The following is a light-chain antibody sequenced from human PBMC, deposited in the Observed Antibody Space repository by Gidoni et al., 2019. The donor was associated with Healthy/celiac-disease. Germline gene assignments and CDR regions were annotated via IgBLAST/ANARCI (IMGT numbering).Light chain of an antibody. V-gene: IGKV1-39*01. CDR3: QQSYSTPRCT. Sequence: DIQMTQSPSSLSASVGDRVTITCRASQSISSYLNWYQQKPGKAPNLLIYAASSLQSGVPSRFSGSGSGTDFTLTISSLQPEDFATYYCQQSYSTPRCTFGQGTKLEIK. CDR2: AAS. CDR1: QSISSY. J-gene: IGKJ2*02.